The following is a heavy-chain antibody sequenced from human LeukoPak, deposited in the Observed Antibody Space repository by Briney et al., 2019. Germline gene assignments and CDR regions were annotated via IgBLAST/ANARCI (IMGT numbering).Heavy chain of an antibody. V-gene: IGHV2-5*01. CDR2: SCWMDDK. CDR1: GFSLSTSGVG. J-gene: IGHJ4*02. Sequence: CGPTLVKPTQTLTLTCTFSGFSLSTSGVGVGWIRQLPGKALEWLALSCWMDDKIYNPSLQSKRTITKDNSKNQMVLTMTNTNPEDTATYFRAHKPPPIHWSFDFWGQGTLVTVSS. D-gene: IGHD1-1*01. CDR3: AHKPPPIHWSFDF.